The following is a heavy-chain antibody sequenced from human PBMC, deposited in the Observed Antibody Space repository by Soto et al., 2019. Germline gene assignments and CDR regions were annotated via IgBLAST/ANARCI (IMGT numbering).Heavy chain of an antibody. CDR2: ISSSGSTI. V-gene: IGHV3-48*03. Sequence: PGGSLRLSCAASGITFSSYEMNWVRQAPGKGLEWVSYISSSGSTIYYADSVKGRFTISRDNAKNSLYLQMNSLRAEDTAVYYCASSPPSYSYGYLWSYWGQGTLVTVSS. J-gene: IGHJ4*02. D-gene: IGHD5-18*01. CDR1: GITFSSYE. CDR3: ASSPPSYSYGYLWSY.